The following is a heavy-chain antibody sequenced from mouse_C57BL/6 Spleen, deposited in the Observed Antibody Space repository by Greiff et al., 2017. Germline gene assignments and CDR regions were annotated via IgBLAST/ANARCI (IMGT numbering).Heavy chain of an antibody. CDR1: GFTFSDYG. CDR2: ISSGSSTI. V-gene: IGHV5-17*01. J-gene: IGHJ1*03. D-gene: IGHD1-1*01. Sequence: EVNVVESGGGLVKPGGSLKLSCAASGFTFSDYGMHWVRQAPEKGLEWVAYISSGSSTIYYADTVKGRFTISRDNAKNTLFLQMTSLRSEDTAMYYCARDYYGSSFVGWYFDVWGTGTTVTVSS. CDR3: ARDYYGSSFVGWYFDV.